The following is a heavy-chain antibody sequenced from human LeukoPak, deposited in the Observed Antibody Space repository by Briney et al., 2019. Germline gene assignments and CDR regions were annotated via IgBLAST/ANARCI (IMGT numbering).Heavy chain of an antibody. CDR1: GGSISSCY. D-gene: IGHD4-17*01. Sequence: SETLSLTCTVSGGSISSCYWSWIRQPPGKGLEWIGYIYYSGSTNYNPSLKSRVTISVDTSKNQFSLKLSSVTAADTAVYYCAGWPVTLDLRMDVWGQGTTVTVSS. J-gene: IGHJ6*02. CDR3: AGWPVTLDLRMDV. CDR2: IYYSGST. V-gene: IGHV4-59*01.